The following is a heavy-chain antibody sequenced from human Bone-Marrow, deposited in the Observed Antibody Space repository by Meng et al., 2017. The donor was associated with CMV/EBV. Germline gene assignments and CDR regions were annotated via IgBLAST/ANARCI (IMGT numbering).Heavy chain of an antibody. CDR2: IRSKSYGGTT. J-gene: IGHJ4*02. D-gene: IGHD7-27*01. V-gene: IGHV3-49*04. Sequence: GGSLRLSCAASGFAFGDYAMSWVRQAPGKGLEWVSFIRSKSYGGTTLYAASVKGRFTISRDDSKGVAYLQMNSLRTEDTAMYYCTRTWLTGDTYYFDDWGQGTLVTVSS. CDR1: GFAFGDYA. CDR3: TRTWLTGDTYYFDD.